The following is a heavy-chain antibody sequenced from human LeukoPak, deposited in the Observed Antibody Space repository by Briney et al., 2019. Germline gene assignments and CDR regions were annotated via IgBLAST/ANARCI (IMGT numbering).Heavy chain of an antibody. Sequence: SVKVSCKASGGTFTNSAISWERQAPGQGLEWMGGITPIFGTAEYAQRFQGRVTITMDESTSTAYMELNSLRSEDTAMYYCATADFYYDSSGYYQNALDIWGQGTMVTVTS. CDR1: GGTFTNSA. J-gene: IGHJ3*02. V-gene: IGHV1-69*05. D-gene: IGHD3-22*01. CDR3: ATADFYYDSSGYYQNALDI. CDR2: ITPIFGTA.